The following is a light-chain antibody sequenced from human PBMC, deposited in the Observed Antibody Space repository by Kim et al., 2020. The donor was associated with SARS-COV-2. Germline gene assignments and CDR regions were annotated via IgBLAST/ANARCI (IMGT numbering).Light chain of an antibody. V-gene: IGLV1-51*01. J-gene: IGLJ3*02. CDR1: SSNIGKFS. CDR3: GTWDNIRGWV. CDR2: ANE. Sequence: QSVLTQPPSVSAAPGQKVTISCSGSSSNIGKFSVYWYQQLPGTAPKLLIYANEKRPSGIPDRFSGSKSGTSAPLVITGLQTGDEDDYYCGTWDNIRGWVFGGGTQLTVL.